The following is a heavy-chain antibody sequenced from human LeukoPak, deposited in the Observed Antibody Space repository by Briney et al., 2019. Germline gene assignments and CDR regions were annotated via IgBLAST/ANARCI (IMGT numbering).Heavy chain of an antibody. Sequence: ASVKVSCXXXGXXFTSYGISWVRQAPGQGLEWMGWISAYNGNTNYAQKLQGRVTMTTDTSTSTAYMELRSLRSDDTAVYYCFGFGDGNWFDPWGQGTLVTVSS. CDR1: GXXFTSYG. CDR2: ISAYNGNT. CDR3: FGFGDGNWFDP. D-gene: IGHD3-10*01. V-gene: IGHV1-18*01. J-gene: IGHJ5*02.